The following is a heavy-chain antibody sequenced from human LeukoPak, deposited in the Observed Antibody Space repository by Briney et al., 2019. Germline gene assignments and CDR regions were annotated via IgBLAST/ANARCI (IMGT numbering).Heavy chain of an antibody. J-gene: IGHJ6*03. CDR2: IYYSGST. V-gene: IGHV4-30-4*08. Sequence: SETLSLTCTVSGGSISSGDYYWSWIRQPPGKGLEWIGYIYYSGSTYYNPSLKSRVTISVDTSKNQFSLKLSSVTAADTAVYYCARYVGNRDIVVVPAAQEWNYYMDVWGKGTTVTVSS. D-gene: IGHD2-2*01. CDR1: GGSISSGDYY. CDR3: ARYVGNRDIVVVPAAQEWNYYMDV.